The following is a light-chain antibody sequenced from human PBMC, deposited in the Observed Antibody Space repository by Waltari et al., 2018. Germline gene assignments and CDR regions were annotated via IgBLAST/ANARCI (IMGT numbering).Light chain of an antibody. J-gene: IGLJ3*02. V-gene: IGLV2-11*01. Sequence: QSALTQPRSLSGSPGQSVTISCTGTSSDVGTYKYVPWHQQHPGQAPKLIIFDVSKRPAGVPDRFSGSKSGDTASLTISGLQAEDEADYYCCSYTVSNTLLFGGGTKLTVL. CDR3: CSYTVSNTLL. CDR1: SSDVGTYKY. CDR2: DVS.